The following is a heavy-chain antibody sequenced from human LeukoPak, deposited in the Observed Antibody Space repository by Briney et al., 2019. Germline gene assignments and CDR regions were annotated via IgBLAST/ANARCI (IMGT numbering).Heavy chain of an antibody. J-gene: IGHJ3*02. V-gene: IGHV5-51*01. Sequence: GESLKISCTGSGYSFTSYWIAWVRQMPGKGLEWMGIIYPGDSDTRYSPSFQGQVTISADTSISTAYLQWNNLKASDTAMYYCAGQDIVVVATTTRAFDIWGQGTMVTVPS. CDR3: AGQDIVVVATTTRAFDI. CDR1: GYSFTSYW. D-gene: IGHD2-15*01. CDR2: IYPGDSDT.